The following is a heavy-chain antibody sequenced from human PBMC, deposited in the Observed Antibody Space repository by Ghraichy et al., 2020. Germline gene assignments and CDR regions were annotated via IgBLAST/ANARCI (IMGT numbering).Heavy chain of an antibody. CDR3: ARAAMVRGVIITNDFDY. J-gene: IGHJ4*02. Sequence: LSLTCAASGFTFSSYAMHWVRQAPGKGLEWVAVISYDGSNKYYADSVKGRFTISRDNSKNTLYLQMNSLRAEDTAVYYCARAAMVRGVIITNDFDYWGQGTLVTVSS. CDR1: GFTFSSYA. D-gene: IGHD3-10*01. CDR2: ISYDGSNK. V-gene: IGHV3-30*04.